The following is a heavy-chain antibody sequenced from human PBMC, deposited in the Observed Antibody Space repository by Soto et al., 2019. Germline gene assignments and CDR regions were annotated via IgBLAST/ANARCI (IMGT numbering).Heavy chain of an antibody. CDR1: GGSVSSGSYY. Sequence: LSLTCTVSGGSVSSGSYYWSWIRQPPGKGLEWIGYISYSGSTNYNPSLKSRVTISVDTSKNQFSLKLSSVTAADTAVYYCAREPTTVTNYYYYPLDVWGQGTTVPVSS. CDR2: ISYSGST. V-gene: IGHV4-61*01. J-gene: IGHJ6*02. D-gene: IGHD4-17*01. CDR3: AREPTTVTNYYYYPLDV.